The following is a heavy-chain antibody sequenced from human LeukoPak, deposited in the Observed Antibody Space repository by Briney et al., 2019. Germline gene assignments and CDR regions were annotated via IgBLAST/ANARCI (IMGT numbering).Heavy chain of an antibody. V-gene: IGHV4-34*01. Sequence: PSETLSLTCAVYGGSFSGYYWSWIRQPPGKGLEWIGEINHSGSTNYNPSLKSRVTISVDTSKNQFSLKLSSVTAADTAVYYCARGGRDCGDYVGYWGQGTLVTVSS. CDR3: ARGGRDCGDYVGY. D-gene: IGHD4-17*01. CDR2: INHSGST. CDR1: GGSFSGYY. J-gene: IGHJ4*02.